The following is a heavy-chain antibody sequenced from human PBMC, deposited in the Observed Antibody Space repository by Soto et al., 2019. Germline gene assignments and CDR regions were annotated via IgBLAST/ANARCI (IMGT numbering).Heavy chain of an antibody. J-gene: IGHJ4*02. Sequence: SVKVSCKASGGTFSSYAISWVRQAPGQGLEWMGGIIPIFGTANYAQKFQGRVTITADESTSTAYMELSSLRSEDTAVYYCARVVSSSPELAYYFDYWGQGTLVTVSS. CDR1: GGTFSSYA. CDR3: ARVVSSSPELAYYFDY. CDR2: IIPIFGTA. V-gene: IGHV1-69*13. D-gene: IGHD6-6*01.